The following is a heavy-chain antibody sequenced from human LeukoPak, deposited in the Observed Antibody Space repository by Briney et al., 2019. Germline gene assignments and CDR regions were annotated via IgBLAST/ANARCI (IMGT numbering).Heavy chain of an antibody. CDR3: ARDGSYGSSGYYYPDAFDI. J-gene: IGHJ3*02. D-gene: IGHD3-22*01. CDR2: ISSSGSTI. Sequence: GGSLRLSCAASRFTFSDYYMSWIRQAPGKGLEWVSYISSSGSTIYYADSVKGRFTISRDNAKNSLYLQMNSLRAEDTAVYYCARDGSYGSSGYYYPDAFDIWGQGTMVTVSS. V-gene: IGHV3-11*04. CDR1: RFTFSDYY.